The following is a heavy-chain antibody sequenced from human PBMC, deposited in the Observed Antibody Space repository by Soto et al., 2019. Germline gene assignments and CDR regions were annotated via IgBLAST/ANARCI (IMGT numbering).Heavy chain of an antibody. V-gene: IGHV1-69*02. D-gene: IGHD2-21*01. CDR1: GGTFSTYS. CDR3: TIGSWSGEVFDI. J-gene: IGHJ3*02. Sequence: QVQLVQSGAEVKKPGSSVKVSCKDSGGTFSTYSMFWVRQAPGQGLEWMGRIIPMLGIRNYAQRFQDRVTITPDKSTATAHIELSSLRSEDTALYYCTIGSWSGEVFDIWGQGTMVTVSS. CDR2: IIPMLGIR.